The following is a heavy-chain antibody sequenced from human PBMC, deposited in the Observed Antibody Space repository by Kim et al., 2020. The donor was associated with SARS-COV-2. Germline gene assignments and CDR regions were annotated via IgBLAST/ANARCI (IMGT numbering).Heavy chain of an antibody. V-gene: IGHV3-30*04. CDR1: GFTFSTFA. Sequence: GGSLRLSCAASGFTFSTFAMHWVRQAPGKGLEWVAVISNDESLKYYADSVKGRFTISRDNSKNTLYLQMNSLRDEDTAVYYCARDQGIAAPGRPVGYGGKGNRVTVST. CDR2: ISNDESLK. J-gene: IGHJ4*02. CDR3: ARDQGIAAPGRPVGY. D-gene: IGHD6-13*01.